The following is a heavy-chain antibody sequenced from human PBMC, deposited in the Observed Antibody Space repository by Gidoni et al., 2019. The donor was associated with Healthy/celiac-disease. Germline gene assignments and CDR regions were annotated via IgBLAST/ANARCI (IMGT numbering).Heavy chain of an antibody. CDR3: ARERDP. Sequence: QVQLQESGPGLVKPSQTMSLTCTVSGGSISRGSYYWSWIRQPAGKGLEWIGRIYTSGSTNYNPSLKSRVTMSVDTSNNQFSLKLSSVTAAYTAVYYCARERDPWGQGTLVTVSS. CDR2: IYTSGST. CDR1: GGSISRGSYY. V-gene: IGHV4-61*02. J-gene: IGHJ5*02.